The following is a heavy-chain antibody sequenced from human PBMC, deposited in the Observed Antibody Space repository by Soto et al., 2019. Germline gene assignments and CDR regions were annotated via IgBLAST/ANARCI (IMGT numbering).Heavy chain of an antibody. D-gene: IGHD6-13*01. CDR2: IFPGDSDT. CDR3: ARRAYSTEDLDY. Sequence: GESLKISCEGSGYTFTSYWIAWVRQMPGKGLEWMGIIFPGDSDTRYNPSFQGQVTISADKSIRTAYLQWSSLKASDTALYYCARRAYSTEDLDYWGQGTPVTVSS. CDR1: GYTFTSYW. J-gene: IGHJ4*02. V-gene: IGHV5-51*01.